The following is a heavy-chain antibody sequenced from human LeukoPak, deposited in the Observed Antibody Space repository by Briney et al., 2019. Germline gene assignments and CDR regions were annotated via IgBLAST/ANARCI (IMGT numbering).Heavy chain of an antibody. CDR2: ISYDGSNK. J-gene: IGHJ4*02. CDR1: GFTCSSYA. D-gene: IGHD5-24*01. V-gene: IGHV3-30*04. CDR3: ARGLLEGPSVAFDY. Sequence: GGSLRLSCAASGFTCSSYAMRWVRQAPGKGLEWVAVISYDGSNKYYADSVKGRFTISRDNSKNTLYLQMNSLRAEDTAVYYCARGLLEGPSVAFDYWGQGTLVTVSS.